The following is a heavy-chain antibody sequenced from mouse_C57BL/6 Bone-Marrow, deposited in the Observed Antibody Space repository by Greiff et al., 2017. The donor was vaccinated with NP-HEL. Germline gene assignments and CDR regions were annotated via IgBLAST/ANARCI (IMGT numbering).Heavy chain of an antibody. CDR2: INPNNGGT. CDR1: GYTFTDYN. V-gene: IGHV1-18*01. J-gene: IGHJ4*01. Sequence: VQLQQSGPELVKPGASVKIPCKASGYTFTDYNMDWVKQSHGKSLEWIGDINPNNGGTIYNQKFKGKATLTVDKSSSTAYMELRSLTSEDTAVYYCARSPQLRLYYAMDYWGQGTSVTVSS. D-gene: IGHD3-2*02. CDR3: ARSPQLRLYYAMDY.